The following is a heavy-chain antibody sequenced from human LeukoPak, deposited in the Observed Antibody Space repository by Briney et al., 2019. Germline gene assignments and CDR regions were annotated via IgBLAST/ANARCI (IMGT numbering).Heavy chain of an antibody. CDR1: GGTFSSYA. CDR2: IIPIFGTA. J-gene: IGHJ4*02. D-gene: IGHD3-9*01. Sequence: ASVKVSCKASGGTFSSYAISWVRQAPGQGLEWMGGIIPIFGTANYAQKFQGRVTITADESTSTAYMELSSLRSGDTAVYYCARVILTGYYFDYWGQGTLVTVSS. V-gene: IGHV1-69*13. CDR3: ARVILTGYYFDY.